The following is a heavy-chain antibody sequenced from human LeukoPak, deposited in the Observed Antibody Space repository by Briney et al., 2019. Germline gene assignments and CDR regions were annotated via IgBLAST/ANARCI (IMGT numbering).Heavy chain of an antibody. CDR2: ISANDGNT. V-gene: IGHV1-18*01. CDR1: GYTFTSYG. J-gene: IGHJ4*02. CDR3: ARESHVTREDY. Sequence: ASVRVSCKASGYTFTSYGISWVRQAPGQGLEWMGWISANDGNTDYPQKLQGRVTMTTDTSTSTAYMELRSLRSDDTAVYYCARESHVTREDYWGQGTLVTVSS. D-gene: IGHD3-10*01.